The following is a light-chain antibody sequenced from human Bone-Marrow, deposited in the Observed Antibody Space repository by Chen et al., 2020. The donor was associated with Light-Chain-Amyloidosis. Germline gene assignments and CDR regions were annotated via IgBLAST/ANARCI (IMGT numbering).Light chain of an antibody. V-gene: IGLV3-21*02. Sequence: YVLTQPSSASAAPGQTATIACGGNNIASTSVHWYQQKPGQAPLLVVYDDSDRPSGIPERLSGSNAGNTATLTISRVEAGDEADYYCQVWDRSSDRPVFGGGTKLTVL. CDR3: QVWDRSSDRPV. J-gene: IGLJ3*02. CDR2: DDS. CDR1: NIASTS.